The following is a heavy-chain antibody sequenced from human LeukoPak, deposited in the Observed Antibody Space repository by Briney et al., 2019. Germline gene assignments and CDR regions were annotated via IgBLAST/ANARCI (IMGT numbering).Heavy chain of an antibody. CDR1: GFTFSSYA. V-gene: IGHV3-7*03. D-gene: IGHD3-16*01. Sequence: GGSLRLSCAASGFTFSSYAINWARQAPGKGLEWVASINHNGNVNYYVDSVKGRFTISRDNAKNSLYLQMSNLRAEDTAVYFCARGGGLDVWGQGATVTVSS. CDR2: INHNGNVN. J-gene: IGHJ6*02. CDR3: ARGGGLDV.